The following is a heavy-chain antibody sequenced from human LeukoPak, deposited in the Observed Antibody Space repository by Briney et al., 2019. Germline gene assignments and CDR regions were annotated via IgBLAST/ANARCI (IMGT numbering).Heavy chain of an antibody. CDR1: GFTFSSYW. CDR3: ARDSGWLTEFDY. Sequence: GGSLRLSCAASGFTFSSYWMHWVRQAPGKGLVWVSRVNSDGSSTRYADSVKGRFTISRDNAKNTLYLQMNSLRAEDTAVYYCARDSGWLTEFDYWGQGTLVTVSS. V-gene: IGHV3-74*01. J-gene: IGHJ4*02. D-gene: IGHD6-19*01. CDR2: VNSDGSST.